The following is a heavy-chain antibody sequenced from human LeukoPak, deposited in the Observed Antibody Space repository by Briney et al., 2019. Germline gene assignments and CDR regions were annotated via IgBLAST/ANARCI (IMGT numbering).Heavy chain of an antibody. CDR2: IKQDGSEK. J-gene: IGHJ4*02. CDR1: GFTFSSYW. V-gene: IGHV3-7*01. CDR3: ARGGVYYDYVWGSYRSNYFDY. Sequence: GGSLRLSCAASGFTFSSYWMSWVRQAPGKGREWVANIKQDGSEKYYVDSVKGRFTISRDNAKNSLYLQMNSLRAEDTAVYYCARGGVYYDYVWGSYRSNYFDYWGQGTLVTVSS. D-gene: IGHD3-16*02.